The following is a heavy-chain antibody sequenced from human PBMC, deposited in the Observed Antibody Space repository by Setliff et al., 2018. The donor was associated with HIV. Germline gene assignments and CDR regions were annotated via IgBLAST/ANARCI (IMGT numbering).Heavy chain of an antibody. Sequence: PSETLSLTCAVSGGSINTSNTYWGWIRQPPGKGLEWIGGIFYSGHTYYNSSLKSRVTISLDTSKNQFSLKLSSVTAADTAVYYCARRFLTMVVTLSFGIWGQGTMVTVSS. CDR2: IFYSGHT. CDR3: ARRFLTMVVTLSFGI. D-gene: IGHD2-21*02. V-gene: IGHV4-39*01. J-gene: IGHJ3*02. CDR1: GGSINTSNTY.